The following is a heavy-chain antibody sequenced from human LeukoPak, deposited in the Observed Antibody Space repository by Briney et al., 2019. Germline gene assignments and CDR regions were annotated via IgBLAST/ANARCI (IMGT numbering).Heavy chain of an antibody. J-gene: IGHJ4*02. D-gene: IGHD1-26*01. CDR3: ARGASGSYDY. Sequence: NPGGSLRLSCAASGFTFSSYTMNWVRQAPGKGLEWGSAISSSSSYIYYAASVKGRFTISRDNAKNSLYVQMNSLRAEDTAVYYCARGASGSYDYWGQGTLVTVSS. V-gene: IGHV3-21*01. CDR1: GFTFSSYT. CDR2: ISSSSSYI.